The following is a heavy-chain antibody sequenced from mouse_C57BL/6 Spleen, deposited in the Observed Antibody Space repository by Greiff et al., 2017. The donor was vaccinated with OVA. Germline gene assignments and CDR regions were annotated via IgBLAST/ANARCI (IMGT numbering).Heavy chain of an antibody. CDR2: INPNNGGT. J-gene: IGHJ4*01. V-gene: IGHV1-18*01. Sequence: EVQLQQSGPELVKPGASVKIPCKASGYTFTDYNMDWVKQSHGKSLEWIGDINPNNGGTIYNQKFKGKATLTVDKSSSTAYMELRSLTSEDTAVYYCARSRYDYDEEGYYAMDYWGQGTSVTVSS. CDR3: ARSRYDYDEEGYYAMDY. CDR1: GYTFTDYN. D-gene: IGHD2-4*01.